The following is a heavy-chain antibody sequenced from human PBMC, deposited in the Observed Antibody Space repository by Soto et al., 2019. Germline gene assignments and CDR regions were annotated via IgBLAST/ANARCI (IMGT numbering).Heavy chain of an antibody. CDR2: IYYSGST. CDR3: ARDSSGYLDY. J-gene: IGHJ4*02. D-gene: IGHD3-22*01. V-gene: IGHV4-30-4*01. CDR1: GGSISSGDYF. Sequence: SETLSLTCTVSGGSISSGDYFWSWIRQPPGKGLEWIGYIYYSGSTYHNPSLKSRVTISVDTSKNQFSLKLSSVTAADTAVYYCARDSSGYLDYWGQGTLVTV.